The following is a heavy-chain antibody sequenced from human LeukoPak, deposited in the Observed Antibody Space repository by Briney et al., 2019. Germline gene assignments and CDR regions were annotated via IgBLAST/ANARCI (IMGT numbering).Heavy chain of an antibody. CDR1: GDSVSSSRSA. D-gene: IGHD1-26*01. V-gene: IGHV6-1*01. J-gene: IGHJ5*02. Sequence: SQTLSLTCVISGDSVSSSRSAWNWIRQSPSRGLEWLGRTYYRSGWYNDYAVSVKSRITISPDTSKNQFSLQLNSVTPEDTAAYYCAMGAGPTSWFDPWGQGTLVTVSS. CDR2: TYYRSGWYN. CDR3: AMGAGPTSWFDP.